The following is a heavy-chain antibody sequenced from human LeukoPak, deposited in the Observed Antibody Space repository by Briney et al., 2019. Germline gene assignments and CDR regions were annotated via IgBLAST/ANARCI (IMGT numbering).Heavy chain of an antibody. V-gene: IGHV3-30*04. Sequence: PGGSLRLSCAASGFTFSSYEMNWVRQAPGKGLEWVAVISYDGSDKYYADSVKGRFTISRDNSKNTLFLQMNSLRAEDTAVYYCARVKGTTELPFDYWGQGTLVTVSS. D-gene: IGHD1-7*01. CDR2: ISYDGSDK. J-gene: IGHJ4*02. CDR3: ARVKGTTELPFDY. CDR1: GFTFSSYE.